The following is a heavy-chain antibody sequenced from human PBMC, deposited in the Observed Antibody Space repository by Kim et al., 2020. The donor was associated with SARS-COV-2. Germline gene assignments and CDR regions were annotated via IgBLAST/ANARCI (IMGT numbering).Heavy chain of an antibody. J-gene: IGHJ6*02. D-gene: IGHD6-13*01. V-gene: IGHV3-21*01. CDR2: ISSSSSYI. CDR3: ARPYSSSWRADYYGMDV. Sequence: GGSLRLSCAASGFTFSSYSMNWVRQAPGKGLEWVSSISSSSSYIYYADSVKGRFTISRDNAKNSLYLQMNSLRAEDTAVYYCARPYSSSWRADYYGMDVWGQGTTVTVSS. CDR1: GFTFSSYS.